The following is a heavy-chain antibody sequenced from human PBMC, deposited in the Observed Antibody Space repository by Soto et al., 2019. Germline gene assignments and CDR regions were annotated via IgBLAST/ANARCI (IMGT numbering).Heavy chain of an antibody. CDR1: GFTFTSSA. Sequence: SVKVSCKASGFTFTSSAFQWVRQARGQRLEWIGWIAVGSGYTNYSQRFQDRVTLTRDMSTATTYMELSRLTSEDTAIYYCAADATAWQQMVPSDYWGQGTLVTASS. D-gene: IGHD2-8*01. CDR2: IAVGSGYT. CDR3: AADATAWQQMVPSDY. J-gene: IGHJ4*02. V-gene: IGHV1-58*01.